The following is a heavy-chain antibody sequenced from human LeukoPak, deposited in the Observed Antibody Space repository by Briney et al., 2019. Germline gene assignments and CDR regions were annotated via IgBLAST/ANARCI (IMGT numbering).Heavy chain of an antibody. CDR3: ARQGRGGNRNFDY. J-gene: IGHJ4*02. CDR1: GGSISSSSYY. Sequence: SETLSFTCTVSGGSISSSSYYWGWIRQPPGKGLEWIGSIYYSGSTYYNPSLKSRVTISVDTSKNQFSLKLSSVTAADTAVYYCARQGRGGNRNFDYWGQGTLVTVSS. D-gene: IGHD1-14*01. CDR2: IYYSGST. V-gene: IGHV4-39*01.